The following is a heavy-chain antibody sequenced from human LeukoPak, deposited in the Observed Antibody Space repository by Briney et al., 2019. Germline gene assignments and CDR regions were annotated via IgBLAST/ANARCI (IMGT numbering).Heavy chain of an antibody. V-gene: IGHV1-69*04. J-gene: IGHJ6*02. CDR3: AEGGIAVAGAHYYYGMDV. D-gene: IGHD6-19*01. CDR2: IIPILGIA. CDR1: XXXFSSXX. Sequence: KXSCXXXXXXFSSXXISWVRQAPGQGLEWMGRIIPILGIANYAQKFQGRVTITADKSTSTAYMELSSLRSEDTAVYYCAEGGIAVAGAHYYYGMDVWGQGTTVTVSS.